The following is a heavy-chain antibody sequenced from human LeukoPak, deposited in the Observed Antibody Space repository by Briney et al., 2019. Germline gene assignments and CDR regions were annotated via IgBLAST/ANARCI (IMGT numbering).Heavy chain of an antibody. J-gene: IGHJ4*02. V-gene: IGHV3-64*01. CDR3: AGGHSDYVLDY. Sequence: GGSLRLSCAVSGFTFSSYAMHWVRQAPGKGLEYVSAISSNGNSTYYANSVKGRFTISRDNSKNTLYLQMGSLRAEDMAVYYCAGGHSDYVLDYWGQGTLVTVSS. D-gene: IGHD4-11*01. CDR1: GFTFSSYA. CDR2: ISSNGNST.